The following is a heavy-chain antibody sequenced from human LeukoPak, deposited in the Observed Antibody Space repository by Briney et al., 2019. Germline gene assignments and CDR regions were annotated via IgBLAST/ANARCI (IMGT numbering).Heavy chain of an antibody. Sequence: SETLSLTCTVSGGSISSYYWSWIRQPAGKGLEWIGRIYTSGSTNYNPSLKSRVTMSVDTSKNQFSLKLSSVTAADTAVYYCGRDPSPILYYHNWFDPWGQGTLVTVSS. CDR1: GGSISSYY. CDR2: IYTSGST. J-gene: IGHJ5*02. V-gene: IGHV4-4*07. CDR3: GRDPSPILYYHNWFDP. D-gene: IGHD2-8*01.